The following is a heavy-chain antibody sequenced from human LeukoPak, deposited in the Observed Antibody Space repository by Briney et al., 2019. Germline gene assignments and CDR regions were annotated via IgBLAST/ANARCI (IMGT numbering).Heavy chain of an antibody. V-gene: IGHV3-23*01. J-gene: IGHJ4*02. D-gene: IGHD3-3*01. CDR1: GFTFSSYA. Sequence: GGSLRLSCAASGFTFSSYAMSWVRQAPGKGLEWVSAISGSGGSTYYADSVKGRFTISRGNSKNTLYLQMNSLRAEDTAVYYCAKDQTIFGVVQDQYFDYWGQGTLVTVSS. CDR3: AKDQTIFGVVQDQYFDY. CDR2: ISGSGGST.